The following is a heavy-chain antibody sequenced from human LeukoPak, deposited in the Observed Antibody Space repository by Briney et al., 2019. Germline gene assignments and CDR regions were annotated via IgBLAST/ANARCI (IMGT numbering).Heavy chain of an antibody. CDR2: IYYSGST. Sequence: SETLSLTCTVSGGSISSSSYYWGWIRQPPWRGLEWIGSIYYSGSTYYNPSLKTRVTISVDTSKNQFSLKLSSVTAPDTAVYYCARLPYSYGSFFDYWGQGTLVTVSS. J-gene: IGHJ4*02. D-gene: IGHD5-18*01. V-gene: IGHV4-39*01. CDR3: ARLPYSYGSFFDY. CDR1: GGSISSSSYY.